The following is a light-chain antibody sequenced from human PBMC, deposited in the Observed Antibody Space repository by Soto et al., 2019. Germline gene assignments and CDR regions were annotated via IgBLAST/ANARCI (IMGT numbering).Light chain of an antibody. CDR1: QSISSW. Sequence: DIQVTQSPSTLSASVGDRVTITCRASQSISSWLAWYLQKPGKAPQLLIYKASNLQDGVPSRFSGSGSGTEFTLTISSLQPDDFATYYCQQYSSYSSYTFGQGTKLEIK. V-gene: IGKV1-5*03. J-gene: IGKJ2*01. CDR3: QQYSSYSSYT. CDR2: KAS.